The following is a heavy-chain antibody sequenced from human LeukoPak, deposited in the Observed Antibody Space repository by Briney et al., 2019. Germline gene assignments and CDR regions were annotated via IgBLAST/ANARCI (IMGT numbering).Heavy chain of an antibody. D-gene: IGHD5-18*01. J-gene: IGHJ4*02. CDR3: AREGYSYGFAIDY. V-gene: IGHV3-30*03. Sequence: GGSLRLSCAASGFTFSSYGMHWVRQAPGKGLEWVAVISYDGSNKYYADSVKGRFTISRDNSKNTLYLQMNSLRAEDTAVYYCAREGYSYGFAIDYWGQGTRVTVSS. CDR2: ISYDGSNK. CDR1: GFTFSSYG.